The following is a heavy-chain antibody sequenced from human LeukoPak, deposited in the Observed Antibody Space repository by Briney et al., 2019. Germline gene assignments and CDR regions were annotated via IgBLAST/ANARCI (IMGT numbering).Heavy chain of an antibody. CDR3: ARGLGYCSGGSCDDAFDI. V-gene: IGHV1-8*01. CDR1: GYSFMSYG. D-gene: IGHD2-15*01. J-gene: IGHJ3*02. Sequence: ASVRVSCKASGYSFMSYGISWVRQATGQGLEWMGWMNPNSGNTGYAQKFQGRVTMTRNTSISTAYMELSSLRSEDTAVYYCARGLGYCSGGSCDDAFDIWGQGTMVTVSS. CDR2: MNPNSGNT.